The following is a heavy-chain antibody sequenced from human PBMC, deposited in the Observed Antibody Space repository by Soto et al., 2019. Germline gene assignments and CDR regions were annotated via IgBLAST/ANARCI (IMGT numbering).Heavy chain of an antibody. CDR2: ISYDGSNK. V-gene: IGHV3-30-3*01. D-gene: IGHD4-17*01. CDR3: AREDGDYVISPLFDP. CDR1: GFTFSSYA. J-gene: IGHJ5*02. Sequence: QVQLVESGGGVVQPGRSLRLSCAASGFTFSSYAMHWVRQAPGKGLEWVAVISYDGSNKYYADSVKGRFTISRDNSKNTLYLQMNSRRAEDTAVYYCAREDGDYVISPLFDPWGQGTLVTVSS.